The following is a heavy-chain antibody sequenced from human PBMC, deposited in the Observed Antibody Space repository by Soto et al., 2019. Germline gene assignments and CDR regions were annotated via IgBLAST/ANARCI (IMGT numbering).Heavy chain of an antibody. CDR3: ARDYDYYYDSSGYYPFDY. CDR1: GDSVSSNSAA. Sequence: KQSQTLSLTCAISGDSVSSNSAAWNWIRQSPSRGLEWLGRTYYRSKWYNDYAVSVKSRITINPDTSKNQFSLQLNSVTPEDTAVYYCARDYDYYYDSSGYYPFDYWGQGTLVTVSS. CDR2: TYYRSKWYN. J-gene: IGHJ4*02. V-gene: IGHV6-1*01. D-gene: IGHD3-22*01.